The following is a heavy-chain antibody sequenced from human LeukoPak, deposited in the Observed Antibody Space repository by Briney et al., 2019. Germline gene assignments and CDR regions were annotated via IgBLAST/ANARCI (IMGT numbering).Heavy chain of an antibody. V-gene: IGHV3-48*03. D-gene: IGHD3-10*01. CDR2: ISSSGSTI. CDR1: GFTFSSYE. J-gene: IGHJ4*02. Sequence: PGGSLRLPCAASGFTFSSYEMNWVRQAPGKGLEWVSYISSSGSTIYYADSVKGRFTISRDNAKNSLYLQMNSLRAEDTAVYYCAKDGVGLRWFGELLDDRYFDYWGQGTLVTVSS. CDR3: AKDGVGLRWFGELLDDRYFDY.